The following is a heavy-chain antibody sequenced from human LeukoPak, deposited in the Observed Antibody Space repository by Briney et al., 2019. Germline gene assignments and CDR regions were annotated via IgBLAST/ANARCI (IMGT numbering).Heavy chain of an antibody. CDR3: AKAGYCSSTSCYAAGSFDP. CDR2: ISGSGGST. D-gene: IGHD2-2*03. V-gene: IGHV3-23*01. Sequence: PGGSLRLSCAASGFTSSSYAMSWVRQAPGKGLEWVSAISGSGGSTYYADSVKGRFTISRDNSKNTLYLQMNSLRAEDTAVYYCAKAGYCSSTSCYAAGSFDPWGQGTLVTVSS. CDR1: GFTSSSYA. J-gene: IGHJ5*02.